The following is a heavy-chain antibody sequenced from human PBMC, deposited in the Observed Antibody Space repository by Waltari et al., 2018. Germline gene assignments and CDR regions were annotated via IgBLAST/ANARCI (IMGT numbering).Heavy chain of an antibody. CDR1: GFTFSTYA. CDR3: ARTPNYYDSSGYSYFDY. J-gene: IGHJ4*02. V-gene: IGHV3-30*04. Sequence: QVQLVESGGGVVQPGRSLRPSCAASGFTFSTYALHWVRQAPGKGREWLAVISYDGSNKYYADSVKGRFTISRDNSKNTLYLQMNSLRAEDTAVYYCARTPNYYDSSGYSYFDYWGQGTLVTVSS. D-gene: IGHD3-22*01. CDR2: ISYDGSNK.